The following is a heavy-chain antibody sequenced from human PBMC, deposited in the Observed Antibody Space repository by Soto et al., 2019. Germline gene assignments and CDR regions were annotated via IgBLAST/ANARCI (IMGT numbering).Heavy chain of an antibody. CDR2: IKSKTDGEAT. CDR3: TLHVVVVTSIHNYFNY. CDR1: VFTFANAW. J-gene: IGHJ4*02. D-gene: IGHD2-21*02. V-gene: IGHV3-15*01. Sequence: GWSLRLSCASSVFTFANAWMSWVRQAPGKGLEWVGRIKSKTDGEATDYAAPVKGRFSISRDDSKNTMFLQMNSLQIEDTAIYYCTLHVVVVTSIHNYFNYWGQGTRVTVSS.